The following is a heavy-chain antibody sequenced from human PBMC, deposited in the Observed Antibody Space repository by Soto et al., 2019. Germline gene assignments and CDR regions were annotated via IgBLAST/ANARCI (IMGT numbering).Heavy chain of an antibody. J-gene: IGHJ6*02. CDR1: GGSVNSANYS. D-gene: IGHD4-17*01. Sequence: QVRLEESGPGRVKPAVTLSLICSVSGGSVNSANYSWNWIRLHPENGMEWIGYIYYSGSPSNHPAWMTRASLTIDTTKDQYTLRLKSVTVADTSGEFGSRDADFGGSQWGMDVWGRGTTVTVSS. V-gene: IGHV4-31*03. CDR2: IYYSGSP. CDR3: SRDADFGGSQWGMDV.